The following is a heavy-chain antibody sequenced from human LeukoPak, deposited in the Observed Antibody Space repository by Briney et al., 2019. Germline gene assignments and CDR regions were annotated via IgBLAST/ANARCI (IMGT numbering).Heavy chain of an antibody. CDR3: AELGITMIGGV. Sequence: GGSLRLSCAASGFTFSSYWMSWVRQAPGKGLEWVANIKQDGSEKYYVDSVKGRFTISRDNAKNSLYLQMNSLRAEDMAVYYCAELGITMIGGVWGKGTTVTISS. D-gene: IGHD3-10*02. V-gene: IGHV3-7*01. CDR2: IKQDGSEK. J-gene: IGHJ6*04. CDR1: GFTFSSYW.